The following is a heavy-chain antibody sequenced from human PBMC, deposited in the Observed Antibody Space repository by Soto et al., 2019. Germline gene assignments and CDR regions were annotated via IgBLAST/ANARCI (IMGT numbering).Heavy chain of an antibody. Sequence: GGPLRLSCAASGFTFSSYAMHWVRQAPGKGLEWVALISYDGSDKDYADSVKGRFTISRDNSRNTLFLQMNSLRAEDTAVYYCARDYYTYYDSSGYYRSPAYWGQGTLVTVSS. J-gene: IGHJ4*02. CDR3: ARDYYTYYDSSGYYRSPAY. V-gene: IGHV3-30-3*01. CDR2: ISYDGSDK. CDR1: GFTFSSYA. D-gene: IGHD3-22*01.